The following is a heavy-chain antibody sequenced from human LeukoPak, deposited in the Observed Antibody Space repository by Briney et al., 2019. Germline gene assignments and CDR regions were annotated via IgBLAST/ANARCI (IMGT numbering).Heavy chain of an antibody. CDR3: TTAMQWLVPSGELEFDY. CDR1: GFTFSNAW. J-gene: IGHJ4*02. V-gene: IGHV3-15*01. D-gene: IGHD6-19*01. CDR2: IKSKTDGGTT. Sequence: GGSLRLSCAASGFTFSNAWMSWVRQAPGKGLEWVGRIKSKTDGGTTDYAAPVKGRFTISRDDSKNTLYLQMNSLKTEDTAVYYCTTAMQWLVPSGELEFDYWGQGTLVTVSS.